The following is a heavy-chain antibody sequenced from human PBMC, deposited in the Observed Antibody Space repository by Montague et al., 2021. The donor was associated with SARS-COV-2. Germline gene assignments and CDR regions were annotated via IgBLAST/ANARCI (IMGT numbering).Heavy chain of an antibody. D-gene: IGHD1-26*01. J-gene: IGHJ4*02. CDR1: GDSVAGDDAR. V-gene: IGHV6-1*01. CDR3: ARTSASSDY. Sequence: CAISGDSVAGDDARCSWDKQTPALHLPGLLISCYMSKWNNDYAVSVKSRITINPDTSKNQISLQLNSVTPEDTAVYYCARTSASSDYWGQGTLVTVSS. CDR2: SCYMSKWNN.